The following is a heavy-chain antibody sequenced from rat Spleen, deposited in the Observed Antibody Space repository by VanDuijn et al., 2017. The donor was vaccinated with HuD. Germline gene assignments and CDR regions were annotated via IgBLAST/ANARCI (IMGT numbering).Heavy chain of an antibody. V-gene: IGHV5-25*01. Sequence: EVQLVESGGGLVQPGRSLKLSCAASGFTFNNYDMAWVRQAPTKGLEWVAYISYDGGNTYYRDSVKGRLTISRDNAKSTLSLQMDSLRSEDTATYYCARLGYNPFDSWGQGVMVTVSS. J-gene: IGHJ2*01. CDR3: ARLGYNPFDS. D-gene: IGHD1-5*01. CDR1: GFTFNNYD. CDR2: ISYDGGNT.